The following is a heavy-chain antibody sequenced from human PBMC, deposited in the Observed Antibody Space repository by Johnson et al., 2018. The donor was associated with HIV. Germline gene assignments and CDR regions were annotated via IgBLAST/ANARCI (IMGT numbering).Heavy chain of an antibody. V-gene: IGHV3-30*03. CDR2: ISDDGSNT. CDR3: ATTYALWFGELYVLGDAFDI. J-gene: IGHJ3*02. D-gene: IGHD3-10*01. CDR1: GFTFSGYG. Sequence: QVQLVESGGGEVQPGRSLRLSCAASGFTFSGYGMHWVRQAPGKGLEWVAVISDDGSNTDYADAVKGRFTISRDNSMNTLYLQMNSLKTEDTAVYYCATTYALWFGELYVLGDAFDIWGQGTRVTVSS.